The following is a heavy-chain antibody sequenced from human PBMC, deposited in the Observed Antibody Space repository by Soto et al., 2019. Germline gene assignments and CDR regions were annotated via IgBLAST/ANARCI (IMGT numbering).Heavy chain of an antibody. CDR1: GGTFSSYA. Sequence: QVQLVQSGAEVKKPGSSVKVSCKASGGTFSSYAISWVRQAPGQGLEWMGGIIPIFGTANYAQKFQGRVTIKEDESTSKAYMELSSLRSEDTAVYYGARWEGVRGGADYWGQGTLVTVSS. CDR2: IIPIFGTA. J-gene: IGHJ4*02. D-gene: IGHD3-10*01. CDR3: ARWEGVRGGADY. V-gene: IGHV1-69*01.